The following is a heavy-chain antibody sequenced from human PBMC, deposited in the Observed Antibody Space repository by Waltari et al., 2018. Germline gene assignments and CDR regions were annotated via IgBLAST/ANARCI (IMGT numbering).Heavy chain of an antibody. CDR1: GGTFSSYA. J-gene: IGHJ5*02. Sequence: QVQLVQSGAEVKKPGSSVKVSCKASGGTFSSYAISWVRQAPGQGLEWMGGISPILGIANYAQKFQGRVTSTADESTSTAYMELSSLRSEDTAVYYCARDRGDTYGNYSSWGFDPWGQGTLVTVSS. CDR2: ISPILGIA. CDR3: ARDRGDTYGNYSSWGFDP. D-gene: IGHD6-6*01. V-gene: IGHV1-69*04.